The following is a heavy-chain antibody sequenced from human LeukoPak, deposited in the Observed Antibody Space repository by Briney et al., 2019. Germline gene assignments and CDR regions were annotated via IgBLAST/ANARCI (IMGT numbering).Heavy chain of an antibody. CDR3: ARAGRNSRGYDY. CDR2: ISYSGST. V-gene: IGHV4-59*01. CDR1: GGSISDSY. Sequence: SETLSLTCLVSGGSISDSYWSWIRQPPGKGLEWIGYISYSGSTNSNPSLKSRVTISVDTSKSQFSLTLNSVTAADTAVYYCARAGRNSRGYDYWGQGTLVTVSS. D-gene: IGHD5-12*01. J-gene: IGHJ4*02.